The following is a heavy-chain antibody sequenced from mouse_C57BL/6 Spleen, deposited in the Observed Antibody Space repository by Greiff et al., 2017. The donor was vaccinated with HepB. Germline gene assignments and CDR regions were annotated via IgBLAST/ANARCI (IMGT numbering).Heavy chain of an antibody. Sequence: QVQLQQPGAELVRPGSSVKLSCKASGYTFTSYWMDWVKQRPGQGLEWIGNIYPSDSETHYNQKFKDKATLTVDKSSSTAYMQLSSLTSEDSAVYYCARSKLDFDYWGQGTTLTVSS. J-gene: IGHJ2*01. CDR2: IYPSDSET. CDR3: ARSKLDFDY. CDR1: GYTFTSYW. V-gene: IGHV1-61*01.